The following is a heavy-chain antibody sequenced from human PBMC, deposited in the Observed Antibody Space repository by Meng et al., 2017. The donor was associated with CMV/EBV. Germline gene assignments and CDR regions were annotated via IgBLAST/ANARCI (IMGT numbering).Heavy chain of an antibody. Sequence: GESLKISCAASGFTFSSYWMHWVRQAPGKGLVWVSRINSDGSSTSYADSVKGRFTISRDNAKNSLYLQMNSLRAEDTAVYYCARALPPIAAADTFDYWGQGTLVTVSS. D-gene: IGHD6-13*01. CDR1: GFTFSSYW. V-gene: IGHV3-74*01. CDR2: INSDGSST. J-gene: IGHJ4*02. CDR3: ARALPPIAAADTFDY.